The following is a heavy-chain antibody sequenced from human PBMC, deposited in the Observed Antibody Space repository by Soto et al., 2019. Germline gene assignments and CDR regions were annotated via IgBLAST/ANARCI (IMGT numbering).Heavy chain of an antibody. CDR1: GGIFSNIG. D-gene: IGHD5-12*01. Sequence: SVKVSCKAAGGIFSNIGISWVRQAPGQGLEWMGGIVPVFGRPNYAQRFRGRLTITADESTSTGCMELISLRSDDTAVYYCAREGSGYNFWGQGPQVTVSS. CDR3: AREGSGYNF. V-gene: IGHV1-69*13. J-gene: IGHJ4*02. CDR2: IVPVFGRP.